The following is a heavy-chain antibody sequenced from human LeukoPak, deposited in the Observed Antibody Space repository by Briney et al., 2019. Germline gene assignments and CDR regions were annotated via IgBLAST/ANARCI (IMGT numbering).Heavy chain of an antibody. CDR1: GGSISSSIYY. CDR2: ISGSGGST. J-gene: IGHJ6*03. D-gene: IGHD5-12*01. V-gene: IGHV3-23*01. CDR3: ARRVATTGYYYYYYMDV. Sequence: PSETLSLTCTVSGGSISSSIYYWGWIRQPPGKGLEWVSGISGSGGSTYYADSVKGRFTISRDNSKNTLYLQMNSLRAEDTAVYYCARRVATTGYYYYYYMDVWGKGTTVTVSS.